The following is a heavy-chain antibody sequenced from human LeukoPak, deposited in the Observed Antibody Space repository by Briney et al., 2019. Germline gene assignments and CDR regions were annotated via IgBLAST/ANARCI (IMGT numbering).Heavy chain of an antibody. V-gene: IGHV3-7*01. J-gene: IGHJ4*02. CDR2: IEQDGSAK. D-gene: IGHD3-10*01. CDR1: GFTSSSYW. CDR3: AKNGVSTMVRGVIDY. Sequence: LGGSLRLSCTASGFTSSSYWMSWVRQAPGKGLEWVANIEQDGSAKFYVDSVKGRFTISRDNSKNTLYLQMNSLRAEDTAVYYCAKNGVSTMVRGVIDYWGQGTLVTVSS.